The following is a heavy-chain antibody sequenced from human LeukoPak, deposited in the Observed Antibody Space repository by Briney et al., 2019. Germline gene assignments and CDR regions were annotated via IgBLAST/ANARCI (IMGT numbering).Heavy chain of an antibody. CDR3: ATTSRHFDY. CDR2: VYPGDSET. J-gene: IGHJ4*02. Sequence: GESLKISCKGSGYSFTSYWIGWVRQMPGRGLERMGIVYPGDSETRYSPSFQGQVTISADKSINTAYLHWSSLRASDTAIYYCATTSRHFDYWGQGTLLTVSS. CDR1: GYSFTSYW. V-gene: IGHV5-51*01. D-gene: IGHD6-6*01.